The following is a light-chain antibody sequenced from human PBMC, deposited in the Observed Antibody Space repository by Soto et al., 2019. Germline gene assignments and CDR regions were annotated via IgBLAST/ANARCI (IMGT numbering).Light chain of an antibody. CDR1: QSISTY. Sequence: DIQMTQSPSSLSASVEDRADFTCRTSQSISTYLNWYQQRPGKAPKLLIYAASSLQSGVPSRFSGSGSGTDLTLTISSPQSDDFATYYCQQSYTTPLTFGGGTKVEIK. CDR3: QQSYTTPLT. J-gene: IGKJ4*01. CDR2: AAS. V-gene: IGKV1-39*01.